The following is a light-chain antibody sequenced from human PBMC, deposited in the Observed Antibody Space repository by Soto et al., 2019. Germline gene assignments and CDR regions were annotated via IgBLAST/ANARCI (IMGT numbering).Light chain of an antibody. J-gene: IGLJ3*02. Sequence: QAVVTQEPSLTVSPGGQFTATFASIPAAVTSGHWPYWFQQKPGQAPRTLIYDISSKHSWTPARFSGSLLGGKAALTLSGAQPEDEAEYYCLLSYSGAWVFGGGTKLTVL. CDR2: DIS. CDR3: LLSYSGAWV. V-gene: IGLV7-46*01. CDR1: PAAVTSGHW.